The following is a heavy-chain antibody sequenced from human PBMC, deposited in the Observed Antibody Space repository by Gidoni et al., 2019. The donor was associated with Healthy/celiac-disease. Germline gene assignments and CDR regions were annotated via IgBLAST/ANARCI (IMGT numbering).Heavy chain of an antibody. Sequence: QVQLVESGGGVVQHGRSLRLSCAASGFTFSSYGMHWVRQAPGKGLEWVAVISYDASHKYYADSVKGRFTISRDNSKNTLYLQMNSLRAEDTAVYYCAKELGYGGNLRAFDIWGQGTMVTVSS. CDR1: GFTFSSYG. CDR2: ISYDASHK. J-gene: IGHJ3*02. V-gene: IGHV3-30*18. D-gene: IGHD4-17*01. CDR3: AKELGYGGNLRAFDI.